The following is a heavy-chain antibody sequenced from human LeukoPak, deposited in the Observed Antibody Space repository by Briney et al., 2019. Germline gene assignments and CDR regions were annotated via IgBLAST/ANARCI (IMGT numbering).Heavy chain of an antibody. CDR2: INTNTGNP. J-gene: IGHJ6*02. Sequence: ASVKVSCKASGGTFSSYAISWVRQAPGQGLEWMGWINTNTGNPTYAQGFTGRFVFSLDTSVSTAYLQISSLKAEDTAVYYCARMCSTSCGRYYYYGMDVWGQGTTVTVSS. CDR1: GGTFSSYA. D-gene: IGHD2-2*01. CDR3: ARMCSTSCGRYYYYGMDV. V-gene: IGHV7-4-1*02.